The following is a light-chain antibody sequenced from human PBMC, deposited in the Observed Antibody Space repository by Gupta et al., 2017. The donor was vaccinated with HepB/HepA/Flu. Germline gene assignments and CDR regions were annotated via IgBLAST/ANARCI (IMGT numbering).Light chain of an antibody. Sequence: QSMLTQPPSASGPPGQSVTISCSGGSSNIGDNHVYWYQQFAGTTPKLLIYRHNQRTSGVPDRFSAFKSGTSASLAISGLRAEDEAGYYCAVWDDSLRGMLFGGGTKLTVL. CDR3: AVWDDSLRGML. V-gene: IGLV1-47*01. CDR2: RHN. CDR1: SSNIGDNH. J-gene: IGLJ2*01.